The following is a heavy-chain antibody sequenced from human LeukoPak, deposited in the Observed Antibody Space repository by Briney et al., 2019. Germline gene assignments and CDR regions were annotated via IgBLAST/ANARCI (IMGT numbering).Heavy chain of an antibody. Sequence: PSETLSLTCAVYSGSFSGYYWSWIRQPPGKGLEWIGEIIHSGSTNYNPSLKSRVTISVDTSKNQFSLKLSSVTAADTAVYYCARGISPKGMGGRRFDYWGQGTLVTVSS. D-gene: IGHD1-26*01. CDR1: SGSFSGYY. J-gene: IGHJ4*02. CDR2: IIHSGST. V-gene: IGHV4-34*01. CDR3: ARGISPKGMGGRRFDY.